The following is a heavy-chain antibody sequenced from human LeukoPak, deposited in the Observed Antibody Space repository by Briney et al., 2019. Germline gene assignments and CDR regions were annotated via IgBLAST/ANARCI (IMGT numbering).Heavy chain of an antibody. CDR3: AKGLDERIVGPTSVVDY. CDR2: ISYDGSNK. Sequence: GGSLRLSCAASGFTFSSHDMHWVRQAPGKGLEWVAVISYDGSNKYYADPVKGRFSISRDNSKNTLYLQMSSLRAEDTAVFYCAKGLDERIVGPTSVVDYWGQGTLVTVSS. V-gene: IGHV3-30*18. CDR1: GFTFSSHD. J-gene: IGHJ4*02. D-gene: IGHD1-26*01.